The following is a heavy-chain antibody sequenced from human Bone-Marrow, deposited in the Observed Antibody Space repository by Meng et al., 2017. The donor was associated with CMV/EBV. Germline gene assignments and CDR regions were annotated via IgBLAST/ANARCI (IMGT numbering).Heavy chain of an antibody. J-gene: IGHJ6*01. Sequence: ASVKVSCKASGYTFTGYYMHWVRQAPGQGLEWMGWINPNSGGTNYAQKFQGRVTMTRDTSISTAYMELSRLRSDDTAVYYCARDLVPVHRQVYYGMDVWGQRTTVTVSS. D-gene: IGHD2-2*01. CDR1: GYTFTGYY. CDR3: ARDLVPVHRQVYYGMDV. V-gene: IGHV1-2*02. CDR2: INPNSGGT.